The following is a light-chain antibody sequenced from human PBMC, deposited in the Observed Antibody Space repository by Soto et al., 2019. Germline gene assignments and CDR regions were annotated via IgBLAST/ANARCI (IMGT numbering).Light chain of an antibody. CDR2: EDN. CDR1: SGSIASGY. J-gene: IGLJ1*01. Sequence: NFMLTQPLSVSESPGKTVTISCTRSSGSIASGYVQWYQQRPGSAPTSLIYEDNQRPSGVPDRFSGSIDTSSNSASLTISGLKTEGEADYYCQSYHSSYPYVFGTGTKLTVL. V-gene: IGLV6-57*03. CDR3: QSYHSSYPYV.